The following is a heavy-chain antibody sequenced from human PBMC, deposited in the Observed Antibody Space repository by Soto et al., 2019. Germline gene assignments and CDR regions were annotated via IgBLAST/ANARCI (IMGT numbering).Heavy chain of an antibody. V-gene: IGHV1-2*04. CDR1: GYTFTGYY. CDR3: ARGDSSSSAYYLDY. Sequence: ASVKVSCKASGYTFTGYYMHWVRQAPGQGLEWMGWINPNSGGTNYAQKFQGWVTMTRDTSISTAYMELSRLRSDDTAVYYCARGDSSSSAYYLDYWGQGTLVTVSS. J-gene: IGHJ4*02. D-gene: IGHD6-6*01. CDR2: INPNSGGT.